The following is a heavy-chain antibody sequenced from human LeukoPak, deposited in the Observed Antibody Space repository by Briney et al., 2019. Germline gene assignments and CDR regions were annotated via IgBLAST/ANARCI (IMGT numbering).Heavy chain of an antibody. J-gene: IGHJ5*02. CDR2: FYSGGST. D-gene: IGHD3-22*01. Sequence: PGGSLRLSCAASGFSVSSNYMSWVRQAPGEGLEWVSVFYSGGSTYYADSVKGRFTISRDNSKNTVYLQMNSLRAENTAVYYCASDLNYDTASWGQRTLVTVSS. CDR1: GFSVSSNY. CDR3: ASDLNYDTAS. V-gene: IGHV3-53*01.